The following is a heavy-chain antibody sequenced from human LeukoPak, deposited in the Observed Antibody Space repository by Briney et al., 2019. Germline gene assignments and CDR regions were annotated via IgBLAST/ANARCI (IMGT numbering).Heavy chain of an antibody. CDR3: ARDQAGPYYYGSGSPYGMDV. Sequence: ASVKVSCKASGYTFTGYYMHWVRRAPGQGLEWMGWISAYNGNTNYAQKLQGRVTMTTDTSTSTAYMELRSLRSDDTAVYYCARDQAGPYYYGSGSPYGMDVWGQGTTVTVSS. CDR2: ISAYNGNT. D-gene: IGHD3-10*01. CDR1: GYTFTGYY. J-gene: IGHJ6*02. V-gene: IGHV1-18*04.